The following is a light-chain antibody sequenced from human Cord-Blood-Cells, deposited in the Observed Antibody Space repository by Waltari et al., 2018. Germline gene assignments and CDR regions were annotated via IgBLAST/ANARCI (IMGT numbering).Light chain of an antibody. CDR2: GAP. CDR3: QQYNNWWT. Sequence: EIVLTQSPGTLSLSPGERATPSCRASQSVSSSYLAWYQQKPGQAPRLLIYGAPSRATGIPDRFSGSGSGTDFTLTISSLQSEDFAVYYCQQYNNWWTFGQGTKVEIK. CDR1: QSVSSSY. J-gene: IGKJ1*01. V-gene: IGKV3-20*01.